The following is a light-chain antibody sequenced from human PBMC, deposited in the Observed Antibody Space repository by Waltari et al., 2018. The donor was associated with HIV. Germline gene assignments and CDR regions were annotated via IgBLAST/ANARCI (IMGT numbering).Light chain of an antibody. J-gene: IGLJ3*02. CDR3: QTWGTGIHVV. Sequence: QLVLTQSPSASPSLGAAVKLTCPLSSGHCSYAIAWHQQQPEKAPRYLMRPNSDGSHTKGDGIPDRFSGSSSGAERYLIISSLQSEDEADYYCQTWGTGIHVVFGGGTKLTVL. CDR1: SGHCSYA. CDR2: PNSDGSH. V-gene: IGLV4-69*01.